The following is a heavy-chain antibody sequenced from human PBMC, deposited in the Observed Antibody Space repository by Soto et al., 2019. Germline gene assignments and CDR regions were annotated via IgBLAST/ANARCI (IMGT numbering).Heavy chain of an antibody. CDR3: ARLSGYYDILTGYYNWFDP. Sequence: SETLSLTCAVYGGSFSGYYWSWIRQPPGKGLEWIGEINHSGSTNYNPSLKSRVTISVDTSKNQFSLKLSSVTAADTAVYYCARLSGYYDILTGYYNWFDPWGQGTLVTV. CDR2: INHSGST. V-gene: IGHV4-34*01. D-gene: IGHD3-9*01. CDR1: GGSFSGYY. J-gene: IGHJ5*02.